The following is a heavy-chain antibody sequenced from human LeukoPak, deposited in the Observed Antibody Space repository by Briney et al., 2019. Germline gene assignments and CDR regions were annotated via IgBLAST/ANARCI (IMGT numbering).Heavy chain of an antibody. CDR2: INPNNGGT. D-gene: IGHD3-22*01. J-gene: IGHJ5*02. V-gene: IGHV1-2*02. Sequence: ASVKVSCKASGYTFTGYYIHWVRQAPGQGLEWMGWINPNNGGTNYAQRFQGRVTMTRDTSISTAYMELSRLRSDDTAVYYCARWETYYYDSSGYYNPWGQGTLVTVSS. CDR3: ARWETYYYDSSGYYNP. CDR1: GYTFTGYY.